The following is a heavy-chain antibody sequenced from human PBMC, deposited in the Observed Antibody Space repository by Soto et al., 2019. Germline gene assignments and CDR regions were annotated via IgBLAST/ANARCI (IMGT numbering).Heavy chain of an antibody. D-gene: IGHD5-12*01. Sequence: GSGPTLVNPTQTVTLTCTLSGISLTTSEVRVNWIRQPPGKALEWLARIDWDDDKFYSRSLKTRLTISKDTSKNQVVLTMTNMQPVDTATYYCARTVDKTTVTRDVFDVWGQGTMVTVSS. CDR2: IDWDDDK. V-gene: IGHV2-70*04. J-gene: IGHJ3*01. CDR3: ARTVDKTTVTRDVFDV. CDR1: GISLTTSEVR.